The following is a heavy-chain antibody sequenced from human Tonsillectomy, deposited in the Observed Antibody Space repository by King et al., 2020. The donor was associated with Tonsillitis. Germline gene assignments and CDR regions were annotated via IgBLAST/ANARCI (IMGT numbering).Heavy chain of an antibody. V-gene: IGHV3-74*03. CDR2: INYDGSST. D-gene: IGHD2-21*01. Sequence: VQLVESGGGLVQPGGSLRVSCAASGFTFSSYWMHWVRQAPGKGLVWVSRINYDGSSTTYADSVKGRFTISRDNAKNTLYLQMNSLRVEDTALYYCARTISSVDYGMDVWGQGPTVTVS. J-gene: IGHJ6*02. CDR1: GFTFSSYW. CDR3: ARTISSVDYGMDV.